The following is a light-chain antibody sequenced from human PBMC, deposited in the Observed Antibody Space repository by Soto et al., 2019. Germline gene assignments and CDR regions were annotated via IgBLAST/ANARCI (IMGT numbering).Light chain of an antibody. CDR2: KAS. J-gene: IGKJ1*01. Sequence: DIKMTQSPSTLSASVGDRGTITCRASQSINTWLAWYQLKPGRAPKLLISKASTLESGVSSRFSGSGSGTEFTLTISSLQPDDFATYYCQQYQTYSQFGQGTKVEIK. CDR1: QSINTW. CDR3: QQYQTYSQ. V-gene: IGKV1-5*03.